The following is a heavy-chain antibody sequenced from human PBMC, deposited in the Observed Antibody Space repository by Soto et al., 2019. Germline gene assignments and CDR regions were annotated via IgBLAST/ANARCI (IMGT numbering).Heavy chain of an antibody. V-gene: IGHV1-3*01. CDR3: AIGYSSSWEEYYYGMDV. D-gene: IGHD6-13*01. Sequence: ASVKVSCKASGYTFTSYAMHWVRQAPGQRLEWMGWINAGNGNTKYSQKFQGRVTITRDTSASTAYMELSSLRSEDTAVYYCAIGYSSSWEEYYYGMDVRGQGTTVTVSS. J-gene: IGHJ6*02. CDR2: INAGNGNT. CDR1: GYTFTSYA.